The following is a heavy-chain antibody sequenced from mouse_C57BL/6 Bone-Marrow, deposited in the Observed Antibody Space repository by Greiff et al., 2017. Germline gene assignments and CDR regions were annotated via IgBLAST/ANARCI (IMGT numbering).Heavy chain of an antibody. CDR2: IDPADSET. CDR1: GFTFTGYW. Sequence: QVQLQQPGAELVRPGSSVKLSCTASGFTFTGYWMHWVQQRPIQGLEWIGNIDPADSETHYNPKFKDKATLTVDTSSSTAYMQLSRLTSEDAAISKCAREDDYGTWFAYWGQGTLVTVSA. V-gene: IGHV1-52*01. D-gene: IGHD2-4*01. J-gene: IGHJ3*01. CDR3: AREDDYGTWFAY.